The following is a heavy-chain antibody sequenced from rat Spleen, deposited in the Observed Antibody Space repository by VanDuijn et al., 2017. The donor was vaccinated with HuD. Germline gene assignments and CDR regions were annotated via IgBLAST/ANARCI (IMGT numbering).Heavy chain of an antibody. CDR2: VSYSGST. V-gene: IGHV3-1*01. Sequence: EVQLQESGPGLVKPSQSLSLTCSVTGYSIPSNYWGWIRKFPGNKMEWMGYVSYSGSTSYNPSLKSRISITRDTSKNQFFLQLNSVTTEDTATYYCARYNIYWCFDFWGPGTMVTVSS. CDR3: ARYNIYWCFDF. J-gene: IGHJ1*01. D-gene: IGHD1-10*01. CDR1: GYSIPSNY.